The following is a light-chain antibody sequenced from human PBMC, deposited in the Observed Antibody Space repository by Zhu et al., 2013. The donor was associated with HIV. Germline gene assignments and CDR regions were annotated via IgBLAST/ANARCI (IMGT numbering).Light chain of an antibody. CDR3: LQYSYYPPT. J-gene: IGKJ1*01. Sequence: DIQLTQSPSFLSASVGDRVTITCRASQVINTYLAWYQHEPGKAPRLLIYAATTLQSGVPSRFSGSGSGTEFTLTISSLQPEDFATYYCLQYSYYPPTFGQGTKVEIK. V-gene: IGKV1-9*01. CDR2: AAT. CDR1: QVINTY.